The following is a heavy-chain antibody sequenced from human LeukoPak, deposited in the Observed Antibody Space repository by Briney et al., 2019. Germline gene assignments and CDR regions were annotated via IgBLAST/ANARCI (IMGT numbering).Heavy chain of an antibody. D-gene: IGHD3-16*02. V-gene: IGHV1-18*01. CDR1: GDTFTSYA. CDR3: ARGGDYVWGSYRNDY. J-gene: IGHJ4*02. CDR2: ISAYNGNT. Sequence: ASVKVSCKASGDTFTSYAITWVRQAPGQGLEWMGWISAYNGNTNYAQKFQGRVTMTRNTSISTAYMELSSLRSEDTAVYYCARGGDYVWGSYRNDYWGQGTLVTVSS.